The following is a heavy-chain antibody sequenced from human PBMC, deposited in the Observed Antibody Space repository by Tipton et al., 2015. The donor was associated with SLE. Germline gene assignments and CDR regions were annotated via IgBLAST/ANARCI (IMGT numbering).Heavy chain of an antibody. D-gene: IGHD1-26*01. CDR3: TSRGVVGVPFDY. CDR1: GFTFSSYG. Sequence: SLRLSCAASGFTFSSYGMHWVRQAPGKGLEWVAVIWYDGSNKYYADSVKGRFTISRDNSKNTLYLQMNSLKTEDTAVYYCTSRGVVGVPFDYWGQGTLVTVSS. J-gene: IGHJ4*02. V-gene: IGHV3-33*01. CDR2: IWYDGSNK.